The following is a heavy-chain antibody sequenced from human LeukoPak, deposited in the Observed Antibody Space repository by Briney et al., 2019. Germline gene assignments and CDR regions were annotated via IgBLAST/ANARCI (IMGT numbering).Heavy chain of an antibody. CDR1: GGSISSSNW. Sequence: PSETLSLTCAVSGGSISSSNWWSWVRQPPGKGLEWIGEIYHSGSTNYNPSLKSRVTISVDTSKNQFSLKLSSVTAADTAVYYCARGARKPRWGLVPQGYFDYWGQGTLVTVSS. D-gene: IGHD6-19*01. V-gene: IGHV4-4*02. J-gene: IGHJ4*02. CDR2: IYHSGST. CDR3: ARGARKPRWGLVPQGYFDY.